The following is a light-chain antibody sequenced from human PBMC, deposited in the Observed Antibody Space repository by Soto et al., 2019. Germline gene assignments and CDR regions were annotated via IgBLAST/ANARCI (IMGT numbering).Light chain of an antibody. CDR2: DVS. CDR1: SSDVGGYNY. J-gene: IGLJ1*01. CDR3: NSYTSSSTHV. V-gene: IGLV2-14*01. Sequence: QSVLTQPASVSASPGQSITISCTGTSSDVGGYNYVSWYQQHPGKAPKLMIYDVSNRPSGVSDRFSGSKSGNTASLTISGLQAEDEADYYCNSYTSSSTHVFGTWTKLTVL.